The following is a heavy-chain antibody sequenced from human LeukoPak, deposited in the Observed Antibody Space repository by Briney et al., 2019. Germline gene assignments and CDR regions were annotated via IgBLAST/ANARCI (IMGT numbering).Heavy chain of an antibody. J-gene: IGHJ6*02. Sequence: GGSLRLSCAASGFTFSSYWMSWVRQAPGKGLDWVAVISNDGSKKYYTDSVKGRFTISRDNAKNSLYLQMSNLRAEDTAVYFCARGGGLDVWGQGATVTVSS. CDR2: ISNDGSKK. V-gene: IGHV3-30*03. CDR3: ARGGGLDV. CDR1: GFTFSSYW. D-gene: IGHD3-16*01.